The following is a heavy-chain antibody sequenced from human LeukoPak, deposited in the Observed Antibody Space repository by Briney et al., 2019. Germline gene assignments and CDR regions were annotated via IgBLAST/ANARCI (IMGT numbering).Heavy chain of an antibody. CDR3: ARQESRNYYFEGLDY. Sequence: GGSLRLSCAASGFSFSTYAMHWVRQAPGKGLEWVSYISSFKKYADSVKGRFTIDRDNSKNIVYLQMNSLRADDTAVYSCARQESRNYYFEGLDYWGQGTLVTVSS. D-gene: IGHD3-22*01. J-gene: IGHJ4*02. V-gene: IGHV3-21*06. CDR2: ISSFK. CDR1: GFSFSTYA.